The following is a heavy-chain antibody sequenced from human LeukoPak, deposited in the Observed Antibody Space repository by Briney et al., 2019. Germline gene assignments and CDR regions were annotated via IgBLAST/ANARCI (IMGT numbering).Heavy chain of an antibody. Sequence: GGSLKISSKGSAYRFFSYCIGWWRQLPAEGREWLVIIYPGDSRTKYSPSFLYLVTISADKSISTAYLQCSTLKTSDTAIYYCARGPNAYYNDTGALDYWGQGTLVTVSS. D-gene: IGHD3-16*01. CDR2: IYPGDSRT. CDR1: AYRFFSYC. CDR3: ARGPNAYYNDTGALDY. J-gene: IGHJ4*02. V-gene: IGHV5-51*01.